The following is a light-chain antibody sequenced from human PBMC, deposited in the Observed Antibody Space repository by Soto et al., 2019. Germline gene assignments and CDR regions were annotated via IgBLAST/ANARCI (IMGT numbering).Light chain of an antibody. J-gene: IGLJ2*01. Sequence: QSVLTQPPSVSAAPGLKVTISCSGSISNNGVNYVSWYQQVPGTAPKLLIYEHNKRPSGIPDRFSGSTSGTSATLGITGLQTGDEGDYYCATWDSNLRAVVFGGGTKVTVL. CDR1: ISNNGVNY. V-gene: IGLV1-51*01. CDR3: ATWDSNLRAVV. CDR2: EHN.